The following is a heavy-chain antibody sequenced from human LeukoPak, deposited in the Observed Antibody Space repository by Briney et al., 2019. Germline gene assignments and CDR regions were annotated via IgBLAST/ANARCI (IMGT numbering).Heavy chain of an antibody. D-gene: IGHD3-22*01. V-gene: IGHV7-4-1*02. CDR2: INTNTGSP. CDR3: VRGIDTTGYFNY. Sequence: ASVQVSCKASGYTFSTYPLNWVRQAPGQGLEWMGWINTNTGSPTYAQGLTGRIVFSLDTSVSTAFLQISSLKAEDTALYYCVRGIDTTGYFNYWGQGTLVTVSS. J-gene: IGHJ4*02. CDR1: GYTFSTYP.